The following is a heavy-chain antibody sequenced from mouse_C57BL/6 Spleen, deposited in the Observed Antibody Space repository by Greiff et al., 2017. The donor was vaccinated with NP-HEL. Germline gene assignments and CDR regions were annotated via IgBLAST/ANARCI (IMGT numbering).Heavy chain of an antibody. J-gene: IGHJ4*01. V-gene: IGHV1-50*01. D-gene: IGHD3-3*01. CDR2: IDPSDSYT. Sequence: QVQLQQPGAELVKPGASVKLSCKASGYTFTSYWMQWVKQRPGQGLEWIGEIDPSDSYTNYNQKFKGKATLTVDTSSSTAYMQLSSLTSEDSAVYYCASGDVLMDYWGQGTSVTVSS. CDR3: ASGDVLMDY. CDR1: GYTFTSYW.